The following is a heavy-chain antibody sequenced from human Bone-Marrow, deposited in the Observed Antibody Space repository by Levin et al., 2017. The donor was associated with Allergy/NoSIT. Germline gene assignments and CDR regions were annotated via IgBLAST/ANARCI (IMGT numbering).Heavy chain of an antibody. J-gene: IGHJ2*01. CDR3: ARAEGAYFYYWNFDL. Sequence: PSETLSLTCTVSGGSITNYSWNWIRQSAGKGQEWIGRIYSSGRTNYNPSLNSRVTMSLDTSKNQFSLKLTSVTAADTAVYYCARAEGAYFYYWNFDLWGRGTLVTVSS. V-gene: IGHV4-4*07. CDR1: GGSITNYS. D-gene: IGHD3-16*01. CDR2: IYSSGRT.